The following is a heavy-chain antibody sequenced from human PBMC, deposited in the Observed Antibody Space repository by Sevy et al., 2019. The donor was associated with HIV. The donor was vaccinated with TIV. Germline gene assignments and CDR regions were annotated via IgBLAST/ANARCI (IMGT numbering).Heavy chain of an antibody. D-gene: IGHD3-22*01. CDR1: GFTLNNYG. V-gene: IGHV3-23*01. CDR2: ITGGGGST. J-gene: IGHJ4*02. Sequence: GGSLRLSCAASGFTLNNYGMFWVRQAPEEGLEWVSGITGGGGSTYYAASVKGRFTVSRDSSRNTLYLQMNSLRVEDTAVYYCAKGNYETGTQYFDYWGQGILVTVSS. CDR3: AKGNYETGTQYFDY.